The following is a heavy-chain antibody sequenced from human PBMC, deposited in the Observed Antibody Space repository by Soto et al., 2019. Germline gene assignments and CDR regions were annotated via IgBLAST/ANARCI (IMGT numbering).Heavy chain of an antibody. D-gene: IGHD6-19*01. V-gene: IGHV4-39*01. Sequence: SETLSLTCTVSGGSVSSSSYYWDWVRQPPGKGLEWIGSVYYSGSTYYNPSLESRVTISVDTSKNQFSLKLMSVTAADTAVYYCARHKIRGWYVHAAFDIWGQGTMVTVS. CDR1: GGSVSSSSYY. CDR3: ARHKIRGWYVHAAFDI. CDR2: VYYSGST. J-gene: IGHJ3*02.